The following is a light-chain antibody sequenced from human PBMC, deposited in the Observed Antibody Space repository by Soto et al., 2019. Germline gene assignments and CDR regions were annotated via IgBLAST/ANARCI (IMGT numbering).Light chain of an antibody. V-gene: IGLV4-69*02. CDR1: SGHNTYS. CDR2: LNSDGSH. CDR3: QTWGTGTVV. J-gene: IGLJ2*01. Sequence: QSVLTQPPPASASLGASVKLTCTLSSGHNTYSIAWHQQQPDQGPRYLMKLNSDGSHNKGDGIPDRFSGSSSGTERYLIISSLQSEDEADYYCQTWGTGTVVFGGGTKLTVL.